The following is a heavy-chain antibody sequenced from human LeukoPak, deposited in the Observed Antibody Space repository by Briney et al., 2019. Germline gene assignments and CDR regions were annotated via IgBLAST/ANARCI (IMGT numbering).Heavy chain of an antibody. CDR1: GYTFTSYY. CDR2: INPSGGST. CDR3: ARGGSYYYDSSGYYSDY. Sequence: ASVKVSCKASGYTFTSYYMHWVRQAPGQGLEWMGIINPSGGSTSYAQKFQGRVTMTRDMSTSTVYMELSSLRSDDTAVYYCARGGSYYYDSSGYYSDYWGQGTLVTVSS. J-gene: IGHJ4*02. V-gene: IGHV1-46*01. D-gene: IGHD3-22*01.